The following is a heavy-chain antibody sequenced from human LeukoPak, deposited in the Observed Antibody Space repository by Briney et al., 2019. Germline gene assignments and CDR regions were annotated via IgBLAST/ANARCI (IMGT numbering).Heavy chain of an antibody. D-gene: IGHD2-15*01. J-gene: IGHJ6*03. V-gene: IGHV3-23*01. Sequence: KAGGSLRLSCAASGFTFSSYEMNWVRQAPGKGLEWVSAISGSGGSTYYADSVKGRFTISRDNSKNTLYLQMNSLRAEDTAVYYCAKADCRSGYCSGGSEWGYYYYMDVWGKGTTVTVSS. CDR1: GFTFSSYE. CDR3: AKADCRSGYCSGGSEWGYYYYMDV. CDR2: ISGSGGST.